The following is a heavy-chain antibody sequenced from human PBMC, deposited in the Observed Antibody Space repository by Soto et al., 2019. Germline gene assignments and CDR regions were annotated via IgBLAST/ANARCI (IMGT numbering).Heavy chain of an antibody. CDR3: ARDRPRTNYVGNWFDP. CDR1: GGSISSYY. V-gene: IGHV4-4*07. Sequence: PSETLSLTCTVSGGSISSYYWSWIRQPAGKGLEWIGRIYTSGSTNYNPSLKSRVTMSVDTPKNQFSLKLSSVTAADTAVYYCARDRPRTNYVGNWFDPWGQGTLVTVSS. D-gene: IGHD3-16*01. J-gene: IGHJ5*02. CDR2: IYTSGST.